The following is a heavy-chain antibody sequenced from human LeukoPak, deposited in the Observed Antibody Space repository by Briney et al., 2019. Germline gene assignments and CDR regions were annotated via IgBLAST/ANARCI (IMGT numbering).Heavy chain of an antibody. CDR2: IRRNSDGGTI. J-gene: IGHJ5*02. CDR1: GFTVSSNY. D-gene: IGHD3-22*01. CDR3: ATDFYDTT. V-gene: IGHV3-15*01. Sequence: GGSLRLSCAASGFTVSSNYMGWVRQAPGKGLEWVGRIRRNSDGGTIDYAAPVKGRFALSRDDSKNTLYLHMSSLQTEDTAVYYCATDFYDTTWGQGTLVTVSS.